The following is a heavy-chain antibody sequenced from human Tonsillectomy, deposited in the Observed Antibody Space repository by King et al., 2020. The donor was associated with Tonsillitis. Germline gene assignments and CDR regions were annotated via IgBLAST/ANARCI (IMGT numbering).Heavy chain of an antibody. V-gene: IGHV1-46*01. CDR3: ARDLPLYYFDY. D-gene: IGHD5/OR15-5a*01. CDR1: GYTFTSYY. J-gene: IGHJ4*02. CDR2: INPSGGST. Sequence: QLVQSGAEVKKPGASVKVSCKASGYTFTSYYMHWVRQAPGQGLEWMGIINPSGGSTSYAQKFQGRVTMTRDTSTSTVYMGLSSLGSEDTAVYYCARDLPLYYFDYWGQGTLVTVSS.